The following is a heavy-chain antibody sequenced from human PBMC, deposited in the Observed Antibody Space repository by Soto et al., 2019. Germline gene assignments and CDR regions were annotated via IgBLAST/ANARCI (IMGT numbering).Heavy chain of an antibody. D-gene: IGHD2-15*01. V-gene: IGHV4-4*02. CDR3: ARDGGKRNYYRMDV. CDR2: IYHSGST. Sequence: PSETLSLTCAVSGGSISSSNWWSWVRQPPGKGLEWIGEIYHSGSTNYNPSLKSRVTISVDKSKNQFSLKLSSVTAADTAVYYCARDGGKRNYYRMDVWGQGTTVTVSS. CDR1: GGSISSSNW. J-gene: IGHJ6*02.